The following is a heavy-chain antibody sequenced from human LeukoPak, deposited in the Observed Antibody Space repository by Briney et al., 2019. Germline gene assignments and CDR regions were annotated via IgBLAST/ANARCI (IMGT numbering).Heavy chain of an antibody. Sequence: PGGSLRLSCAVSGFTFSSYGMHWVRQAPGKGLEWVTVISFDGRDEYYADSVKGRFTISRDNSKNTVVLQMNSLRVEDTAVYYCAKDGGYSSTSNYYYGMNVWGQGTTVTVSS. J-gene: IGHJ6*02. CDR2: ISFDGRDE. D-gene: IGHD6-19*01. CDR1: GFTFSSYG. V-gene: IGHV3-30*18. CDR3: AKDGGYSSTSNYYYGMNV.